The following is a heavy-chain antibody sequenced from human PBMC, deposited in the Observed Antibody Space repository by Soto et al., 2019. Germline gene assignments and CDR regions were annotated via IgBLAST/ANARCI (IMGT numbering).Heavy chain of an antibody. CDR1: GYTFTRYG. CDR3: ARWEAYYYDSSGHAGY. Sequence: ASVKVSCKASGYTFTRYGISWVRQAPGQGIEWMGWISAYNGNTNYAQKLQGRVTMTTETSTSTAYMELRSLRSDDTAVYYCARWEAYYYDSSGHAGYWGQGTLVTVSS. CDR2: ISAYNGNT. V-gene: IGHV1-18*04. D-gene: IGHD3-22*01. J-gene: IGHJ4*02.